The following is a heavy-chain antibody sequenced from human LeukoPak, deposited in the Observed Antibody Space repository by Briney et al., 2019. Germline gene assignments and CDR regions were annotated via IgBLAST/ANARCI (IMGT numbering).Heavy chain of an antibody. CDR3: ARPTTVTRINYYYYGMDV. J-gene: IGHJ6*02. CDR2: ISCDGSNK. V-gene: IGHV3-30*04. CDR1: GFTFSSYA. Sequence: GGSLRLSCAASGFTFSSYAMHWVRQAPGKGLEWVAVISCDGSNKYYADSVKGRFTISRDNSKNTLYLQMNSLRAEDTAVYYCARPTTVTRINYYYYGMDVWGQGTTVTVSS. D-gene: IGHD4-17*01.